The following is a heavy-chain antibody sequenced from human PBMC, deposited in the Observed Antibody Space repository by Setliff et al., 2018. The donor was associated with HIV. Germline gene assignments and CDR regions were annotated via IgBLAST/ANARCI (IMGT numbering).Heavy chain of an antibody. V-gene: IGHV1-18*01. CDR3: ARMSGGYCSSTSCPEYNWFDP. D-gene: IGHD2-2*01. CDR1: GYTFASYG. J-gene: IGHJ5*02. CDR2: ISAYNGNT. Sequence: ASVKVSCKASGYTFASYGISWVRQAPGQGLEWMGWISAYNGNTNYAQKLQGRVTMTTDTSTSTAYMELRSLRSDDTAVYYCARMSGGYCSSTSCPEYNWFDPWGQGTLVTVSS.